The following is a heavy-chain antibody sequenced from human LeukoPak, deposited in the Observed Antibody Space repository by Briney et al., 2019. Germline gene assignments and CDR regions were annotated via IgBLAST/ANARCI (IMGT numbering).Heavy chain of an antibody. V-gene: IGHV3-7*01. CDR3: ARDRSEGIQLWLYDY. J-gene: IGHJ4*02. CDR1: GFTFSSYW. D-gene: IGHD5-18*01. CDR2: IKQDGSEK. Sequence: GGSLRLSCAASGFTFSSYWMSWVRQAPGKGLEWVANIKQDGSEKYYVDSVKGRFTIPRDNAKNSLYLQMNSLRAEDTAVYYCARDRSEGIQLWLYDYWGQGTLVTVSS.